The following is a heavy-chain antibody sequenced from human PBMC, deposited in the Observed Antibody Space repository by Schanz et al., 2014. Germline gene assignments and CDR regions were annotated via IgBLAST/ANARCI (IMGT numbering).Heavy chain of an antibody. CDR1: GFTFDKYA. V-gene: IGHV3-9*01. J-gene: IGHJ6*03. D-gene: IGHD3-10*01. CDR3: AKGSRSGSKVMDV. Sequence: EVQLVESGGGLVQPGKSLRLSCAASGFTFDKYAMHWVRQAPGKGLEWVSVISWNSGTIGYADSVKGRLTISRDNAKNSLYLQMNSLRAEDTALYYCAKGSRSGSKVMDVWGKGTTVTVSS. CDR2: ISWNSGTI.